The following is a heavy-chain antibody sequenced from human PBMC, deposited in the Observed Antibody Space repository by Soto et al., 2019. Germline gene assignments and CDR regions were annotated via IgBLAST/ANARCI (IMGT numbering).Heavy chain of an antibody. CDR1: GGTFSSYT. CDR2: IIPILGIA. J-gene: IGHJ6*02. D-gene: IGHD2-2*01. Sequence: ASVKVSCKASGGTFSSYTISWVRQAPGQGVEWMGRIIPILGIANYAQKFQGRVTITADKSTSTAYMELSSLRSEDTAVYYCARGLIVVVPAAMGSYYYYGMDVWGQGTTVTVSS. CDR3: ARGLIVVVPAAMGSYYYYGMDV. V-gene: IGHV1-69*02.